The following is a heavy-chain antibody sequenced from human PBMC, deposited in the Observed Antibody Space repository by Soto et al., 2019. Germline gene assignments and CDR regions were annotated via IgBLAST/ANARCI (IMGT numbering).Heavy chain of an antibody. CDR2: IIPIFGTA. V-gene: IGHV1-69*01. D-gene: IGHD4-4*01. Sequence: QVQLVQSGAEVKKPGSSVKVSCKASGGTFSSYAISWVRQAPGQGLEWMGGIIPIFGTANYAQKFQGRVTITADESTSTAYMEPSSLRSEDTAVYYCVRLSREVTTSYYYYGMDVWGQGTTVTVSS. CDR3: VRLSREVTTSYYYYGMDV. J-gene: IGHJ6*02. CDR1: GGTFSSYA.